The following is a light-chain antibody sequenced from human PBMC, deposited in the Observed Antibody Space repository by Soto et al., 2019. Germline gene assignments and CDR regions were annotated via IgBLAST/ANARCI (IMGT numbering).Light chain of an antibody. J-gene: IGLJ1*01. CDR1: GSNIGAGYD. Sequence: QSVLAHPPSVSGAPGQRVTISCTGSGSNIGAGYDVHWYQQLPGTAPKLLIYGNNNRPSGVPDRFSGSKSGTSASLAITGLQAGDEADYYCQSYDSSLRALYVFGTGTKVTVL. CDR2: GNN. V-gene: IGLV1-40*01. CDR3: QSYDSSLRALYV.